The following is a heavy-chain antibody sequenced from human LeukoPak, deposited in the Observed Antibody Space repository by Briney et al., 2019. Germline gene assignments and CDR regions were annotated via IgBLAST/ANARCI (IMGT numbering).Heavy chain of an antibody. CDR3: ARVPGYCTNGACYEMVDY. J-gene: IGHJ4*02. V-gene: IGHV4-38-2*02. Sequence: PSETLSLTCTVSGYSISSGYYWGWIRQPPGKGLEWIGSIYHSGSTYYNPSLKSRVTISVDTSKNQFSLKLSSVTAADTAVYYCARVPGYCTNGACYEMVDYWGQGTLVTVSS. CDR2: IYHSGST. CDR1: GYSISSGYY. D-gene: IGHD2-8*01.